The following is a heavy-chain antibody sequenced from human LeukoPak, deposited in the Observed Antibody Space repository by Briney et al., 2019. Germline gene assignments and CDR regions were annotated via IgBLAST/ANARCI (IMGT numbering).Heavy chain of an antibody. Sequence: GGSLRLSCAASGFTFSSYAMNWVRQAPGKGLEWVSAISDSGGCTYYADSVKGRFTISRDNSKNTLYLQMNSLRAEDTAVYYCAKRGYSYGQFDYWGQGTLVTVSS. CDR2: ISDSGGCT. D-gene: IGHD5-18*01. V-gene: IGHV3-23*01. CDR3: AKRGYSYGQFDY. CDR1: GFTFSSYA. J-gene: IGHJ4*02.